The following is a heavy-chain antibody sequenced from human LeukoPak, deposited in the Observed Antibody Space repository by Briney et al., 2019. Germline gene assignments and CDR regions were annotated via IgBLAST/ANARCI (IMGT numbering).Heavy chain of an antibody. V-gene: IGHV1-69*13. CDR2: IIPIFGTA. J-gene: IGHJ4*02. CDR3: ARQTRSSQMATITYFDY. D-gene: IGHD5-24*01. Sequence: SVKVSCKASGGTFSSYAISWVRQAPGQGLEWMGGIIPIFGTANYAQKFQGRVTITADESTSTAYMELSSLRSEDTAVYYCARQTRSSQMATITYFDYWGQGTLVTVSS. CDR1: GGTFSSYA.